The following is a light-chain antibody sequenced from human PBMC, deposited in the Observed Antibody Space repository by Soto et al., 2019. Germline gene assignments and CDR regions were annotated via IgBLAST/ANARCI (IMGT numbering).Light chain of an antibody. CDR2: DVN. Sequence: QSALTQPPSASGSPGQSVTISCSGTSTDVGAYNYVSWYQQHPGKVPKLMVYDVNKRPSGVPDRFSGSKSGTTASLTVTGVQDEDEADYYCSSYARGNIVFGTGTKLTVL. J-gene: IGLJ2*01. CDR3: SSYARGNIV. V-gene: IGLV2-8*01. CDR1: STDVGAYNY.